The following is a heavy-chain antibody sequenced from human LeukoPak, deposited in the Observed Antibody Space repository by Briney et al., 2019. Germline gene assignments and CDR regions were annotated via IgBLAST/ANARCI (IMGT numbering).Heavy chain of an antibody. D-gene: IGHD3-10*01. V-gene: IGHV1-69*05. Sequence: SVKVSCKASGGTFGSYAISWVRQAPGQGLEWMGRIIPIFGTANYAQKFQGRVTITTDESTSTAYMELSSLRSEDTAVYYCAREIKYYYGSGSYVDYWGQGTLVTVSS. CDR3: AREIKYYYGSGSYVDY. CDR1: GGTFGSYA. CDR2: IIPIFGTA. J-gene: IGHJ4*02.